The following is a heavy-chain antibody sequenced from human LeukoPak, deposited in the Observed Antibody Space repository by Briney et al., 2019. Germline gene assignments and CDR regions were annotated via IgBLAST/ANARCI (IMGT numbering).Heavy chain of an antibody. V-gene: IGHV3-20*04. CDR3: ARGSGYCSGGSCAHRDYYMDV. J-gene: IGHJ6*03. Sequence: GGSLRLSCAASGFTFDDYGMSWVRQAPGKGLEWVSGINWNGGSTGYADSVKGQFTISRDNAKNSLYLQMNSLRAEDTALYYCARGSGYCSGGSCAHRDYYMDVWGKGTTVTVSS. CDR1: GFTFDDYG. CDR2: INWNGGST. D-gene: IGHD2-15*01.